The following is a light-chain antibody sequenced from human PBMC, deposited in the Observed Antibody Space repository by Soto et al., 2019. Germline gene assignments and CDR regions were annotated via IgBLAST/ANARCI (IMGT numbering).Light chain of an antibody. V-gene: IGKV3-20*01. Sequence: EIVLTQSPGTLSLSPGERATLSCRASQSVSSKYLAWYQQKPGRAPRVLIYGTSIRASGVPERFSGGGSGTDFTLTITRLEPEDFAVYYCQHYGGSFIFGPGTKVDFK. CDR2: GTS. CDR1: QSVSSKY. J-gene: IGKJ3*01. CDR3: QHYGGSFI.